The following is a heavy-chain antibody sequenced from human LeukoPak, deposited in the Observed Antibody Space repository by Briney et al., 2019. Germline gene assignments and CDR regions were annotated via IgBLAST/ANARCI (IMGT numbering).Heavy chain of an antibody. V-gene: IGHV3-30*18. D-gene: IGHD3-3*01. CDR2: ISYDGSNK. Sequence: GGSLRLSCAPSGLSFSSYTIHWVRQAPGKGLEWVAVISYDGSNKYYADSVKGRFTISRDNSKNTLYLQMNSLRAEDTAVYYCAKDQTITIFGVVISYGVDVWGQGTTVTVSS. CDR3: AKDQTITIFGVVISYGVDV. CDR1: GLSFSSYT. J-gene: IGHJ6*02.